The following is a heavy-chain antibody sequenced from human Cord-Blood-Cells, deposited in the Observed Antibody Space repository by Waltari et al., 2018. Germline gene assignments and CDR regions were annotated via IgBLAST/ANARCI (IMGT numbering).Heavy chain of an antibody. V-gene: IGHV3-53*01. Sequence: EVQLVESGGGLIQPGGSMRLSCAASGFTASSNYMSWVRQAPGKGLEWVSVIYSGGSTYYADSVKGRFTISRDNSKNTLYLQMNSLRAEDTAVYYCARGQQWLVEGWYFDLWGRGTLVTVSS. CDR3: ARGQQWLVEGWYFDL. CDR2: IYSGGST. J-gene: IGHJ2*01. D-gene: IGHD6-19*01. CDR1: GFTASSNY.